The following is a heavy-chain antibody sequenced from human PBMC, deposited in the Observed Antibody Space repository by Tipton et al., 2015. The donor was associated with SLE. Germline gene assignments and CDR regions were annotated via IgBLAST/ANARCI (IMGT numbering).Heavy chain of an antibody. CDR3: ARHMRQLVRDASDI. CDR2: MFYSGST. Sequence: TLSLTCTVSGDSISSGFYYWNWIRQHPGKGLEWIGNMFYSGSTSYSPSLKSRVTISVDTSKNQFSLNLSSVTAADTAVYYCARHMRQLVRDASDIWGQGTKVTVS. J-gene: IGHJ3*02. D-gene: IGHD6-6*01. CDR1: GDSISSGFYY. V-gene: IGHV4-31*03.